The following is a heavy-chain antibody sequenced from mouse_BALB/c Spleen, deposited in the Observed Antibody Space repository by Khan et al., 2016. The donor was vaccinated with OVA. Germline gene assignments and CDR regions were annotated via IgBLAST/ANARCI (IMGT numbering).Heavy chain of an antibody. CDR2: ISPGSGDT. J-gene: IGHJ3*01. CDR1: GYSFTDYY. V-gene: IGHV1-77*01. CDR3: ARMNYFGYTFAY. D-gene: IGHD1-2*01. Sequence: QVQLKESGAELARPGASVKLSCKASGYSFTDYYINWVKQRTGQGLEWIGEISPGSGDTYYNEKFKGKATLTADKSSSTAYMQLSSLTSEASAVDVCARMNYFGYTFAYWGQGTLVTVSA.